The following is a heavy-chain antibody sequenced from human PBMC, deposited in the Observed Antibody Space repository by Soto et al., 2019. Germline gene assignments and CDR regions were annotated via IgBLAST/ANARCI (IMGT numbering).Heavy chain of an antibody. Sequence: VASVKVSCKASGGTFSSYAISWVRQAPGQGLEWMGGIIPIFGTANYAQKFQGRVTITADESTSTAYMELSSLRSEDTAVYYCARSPRSSSGPYYYYGMDVWGQGTTVTVSS. CDR3: ARSPRSSSGPYYYYGMDV. D-gene: IGHD6-6*01. CDR2: IIPIFGTA. CDR1: GGTFSSYA. V-gene: IGHV1-69*13. J-gene: IGHJ6*02.